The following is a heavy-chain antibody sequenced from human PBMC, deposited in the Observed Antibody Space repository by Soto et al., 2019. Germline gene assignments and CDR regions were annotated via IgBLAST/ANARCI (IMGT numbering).Heavy chain of an antibody. V-gene: IGHV4-34*01. CDR3: ARVASGWAIDY. Sequence: QVQLQQWGAGLLKPSETLSLTCAVYGGSFSGYYWSWIRQPPGKGLEWIGEINHSGSTNYNPSLKSRVTISVDTSKNQFSRKLSSVTAADTAVYYCARVASGWAIDYWGQGTLVTVSS. J-gene: IGHJ4*02. D-gene: IGHD6-19*01. CDR2: INHSGST. CDR1: GGSFSGYY.